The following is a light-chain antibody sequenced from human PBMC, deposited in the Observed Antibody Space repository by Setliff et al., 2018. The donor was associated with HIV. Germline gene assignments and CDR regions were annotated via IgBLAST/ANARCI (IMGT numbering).Light chain of an antibody. Sequence: QSALAQPASVSGSPGQAIIISCTGTRSDVGGFNLVSRYQQHPGKAPKLILYDDNKRPSGVSNRFSGSKSGNTASLTISGLQAEDEADYYCCSYAGVSTMVFGGGTKVTVL. CDR1: RSDVGGFNL. CDR2: DDN. CDR3: CSYAGVSTMV. J-gene: IGLJ3*02. V-gene: IGLV2-23*01.